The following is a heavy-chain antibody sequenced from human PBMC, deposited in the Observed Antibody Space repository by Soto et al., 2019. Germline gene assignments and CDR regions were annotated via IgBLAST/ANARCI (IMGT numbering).Heavy chain of an antibody. J-gene: IGHJ2*01. CDR2: ISGGGDAA. Sequence: EVQVLESGGGLVQPGGSLRLSCAGSGFTFVNYAMNWVRQAPGKGREWVSSISGGGDAAFFPDSVRGRFTISRDNSKSTVTLQMNSLGVDDTAVYYCARKILGSTTRPNYWYFDLWGRGTLVNVSS. D-gene: IGHD7-27*01. CDR1: GFTFVNYA. CDR3: ARKILGSTTRPNYWYFDL. V-gene: IGHV3-23*01.